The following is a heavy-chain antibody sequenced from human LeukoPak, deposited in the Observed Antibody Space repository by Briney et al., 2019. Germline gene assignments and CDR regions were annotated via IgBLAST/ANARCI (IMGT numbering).Heavy chain of an antibody. Sequence: SETLSLTCTVSGVSISSYYWSWIRQPPGKGLEWIGYIYYSGSTNYNPSLKSRVTISVDTSKNQFSLKLSSVTAADTAVYYCARAAAGMSLAYWGQGTLVTVSS. CDR3: ARAAAGMSLAY. CDR2: IYYSGST. J-gene: IGHJ4*02. V-gene: IGHV4-59*01. CDR1: GVSISSYY. D-gene: IGHD6-13*01.